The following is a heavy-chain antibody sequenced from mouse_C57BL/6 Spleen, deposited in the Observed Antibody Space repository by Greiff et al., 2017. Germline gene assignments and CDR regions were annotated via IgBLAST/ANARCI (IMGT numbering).Heavy chain of an antibody. CDR3: TRRRITTGVENYAMDY. CDR1: GYTFTDYE. J-gene: IGHJ4*01. V-gene: IGHV1-15*01. Sequence: VQLQQSGAELVRPGASVTLSCKASGYTFTDYELHWVQQTPVHGLEWIGAIDPETGGTAYNQKFKGKAILTADKSSSTAYMELRSLTSEDSAVYYCTRRRITTGVENYAMDYWGQGTSVTVSS. CDR2: IDPETGGT. D-gene: IGHD1-1*01.